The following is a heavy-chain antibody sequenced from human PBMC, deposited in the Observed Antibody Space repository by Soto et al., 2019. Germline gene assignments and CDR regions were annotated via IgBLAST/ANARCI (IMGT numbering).Heavy chain of an antibody. CDR1: GSTFSSYA. CDR2: ISGSGGST. Sequence: EVQLLESGGGLVQPGGSLRLSCAAPGSTFSSYAMSWVRQAPGKGLEWVSAISGSGGSTYYADSVRGRFTISRDISKNTLYLQMNSLRAEDTAVYYCATGGHYSYWGQGALVTVSS. V-gene: IGHV3-23*01. CDR3: ATGGHYSY. D-gene: IGHD3-22*01. J-gene: IGHJ4*02.